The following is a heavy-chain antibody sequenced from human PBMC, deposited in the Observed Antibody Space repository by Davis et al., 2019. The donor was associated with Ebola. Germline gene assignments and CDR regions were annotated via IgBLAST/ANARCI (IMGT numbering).Heavy chain of an antibody. CDR3: ARDRALYYYGSGALDY. CDR2: ISYDGSNK. CDR1: GFSFTNYA. J-gene: IGHJ4*02. V-gene: IGHV3-30-3*01. Sequence: GGSLRLSCAASGFSFTNYAMHWVRQAPGKGLEWVAVISYDGSNKYYADSVKGRFTISRDNSKNTLYLQMNSLRAEDTAVYYCARDRALYYYGSGALDYWGQGTLVTVSS. D-gene: IGHD3-10*01.